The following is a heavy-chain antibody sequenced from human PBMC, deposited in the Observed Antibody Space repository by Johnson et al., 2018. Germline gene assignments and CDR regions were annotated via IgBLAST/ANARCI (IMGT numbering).Heavy chain of an antibody. CDR2: IRSKNDGGTA. D-gene: IGHD3-10*01. Sequence: VQLVESGGGLVKPGGSLRLSCAASGFAFSDARMSWVRQAPGRGLEWVGRIRSKNDGGTADYAAPVKDSFTFSRDDSKNTVYLQMNSLRIEDTAVYYCVCASGITYPYFQKWGQGSLVTVSS. CDR3: VCASGITYPYFQK. V-gene: IGHV3-15*01. J-gene: IGHJ1*01. CDR1: GFAFSDAR.